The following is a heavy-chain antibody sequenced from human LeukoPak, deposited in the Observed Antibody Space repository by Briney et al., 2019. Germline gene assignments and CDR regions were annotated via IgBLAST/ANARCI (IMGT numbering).Heavy chain of an antibody. J-gene: IGHJ4*02. CDR3: ARVDPKAPGDYS. V-gene: IGHV3-74*01. CDR1: GFTFSSYW. CDR2: INSDGSST. Sequence: GGSLRLSCAASGFTFSSYWMHWVRQAPGKGLVWVSRINSDGSSTRYADSVKGRFTISRDNAKNTLYVQMNNLRAEDTAVYYCARVDPKAPGDYSWGRGTLVTVSS. D-gene: IGHD2-2*03.